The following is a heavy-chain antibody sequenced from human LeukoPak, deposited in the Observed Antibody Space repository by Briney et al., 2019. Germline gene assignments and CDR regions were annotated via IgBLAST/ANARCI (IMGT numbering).Heavy chain of an antibody. Sequence: SETLSLTCTVSGDSISTYYWSWIRQPPGKGLEWIGYIYYRVTSDYNPSLKSRVTMSVDMSTRQISLKLSSVTAADTAVYYCATRKLGNDYWGQGTLVTASS. CDR2: IYYRVTS. V-gene: IGHV4-59*01. J-gene: IGHJ4*02. D-gene: IGHD7-27*01. CDR3: ATRKLGNDY. CDR1: GDSISTYY.